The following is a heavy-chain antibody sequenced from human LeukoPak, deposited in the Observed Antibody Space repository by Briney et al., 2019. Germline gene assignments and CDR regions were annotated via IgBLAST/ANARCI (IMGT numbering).Heavy chain of an antibody. D-gene: IGHD3-10*01. CDR2: IYYSGRT. V-gene: IGHV4-59*12. CDR3: ARGYYGLFDS. Sequence: SETLSLTCTVSGGSISTYYWSWIRQPPGKGLEWIGYIYYSGRTNYNPSLKSRVTISVDTSQSQFSLNLSSVTAADTAVYYCARGYYGLFDSWGQGTLVTVSS. CDR1: GGSISTYY. J-gene: IGHJ4*02.